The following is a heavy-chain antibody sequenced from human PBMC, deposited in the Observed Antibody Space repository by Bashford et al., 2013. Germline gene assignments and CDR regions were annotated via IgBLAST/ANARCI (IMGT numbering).Heavy chain of an antibody. J-gene: IGHJ4*02. CDR3: SRDDLN. V-gene: IGHV4-59*12. CDR2: LLQWEH. D-gene: IGHD2-21*02. CDR1: GGSISSYY. Sequence: SETLSLTCTVSGGSISSYYWSWIRQPPREGTGVDWVYLLQWEHQLQPPPSRVESPISVDASQNQISLRLRSVTAADTAVYYCSRDDLNWGQGALVTVSS.